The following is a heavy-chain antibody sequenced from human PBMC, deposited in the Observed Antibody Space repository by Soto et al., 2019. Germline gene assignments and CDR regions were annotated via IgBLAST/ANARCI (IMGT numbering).Heavy chain of an antibody. V-gene: IGHV1-8*01. CDR2: MNPNTGKS. CDR1: GYTFTSYD. J-gene: IGHJ4*02. CDR3: ARRAETNGWNGFGADKYYFDF. D-gene: IGHD1-1*01. Sequence: QVQLVQSGAEVRKPGASVKVSCAASGYTFTSYDIYWVRQATGQGLEWMGWMNPNTGKSGYAQKFQARVTMTSDTSISTAHMELIRLRSEDTAVYYCARRAETNGWNGFGADKYYFDFWGQGTLVTVSS.